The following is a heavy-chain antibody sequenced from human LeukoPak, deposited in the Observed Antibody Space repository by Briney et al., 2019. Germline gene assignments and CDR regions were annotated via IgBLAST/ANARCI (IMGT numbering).Heavy chain of an antibody. J-gene: IGHJ6*03. V-gene: IGHV3-7*01. CDR1: GFIFSNHW. Sequence: GGSLRLSCAASGFIFSNHWMSWVRQAPGKGLEWVANIKQDGSEIHYVDSVKGRFTISRDNTKKSVYLQMNSLRAEDTAVYHCARHHKYYFHMDAWGKGTTVTVSS. CDR3: ARHHKYYFHMDA. CDR2: IKQDGSEI. D-gene: IGHD1-14*01.